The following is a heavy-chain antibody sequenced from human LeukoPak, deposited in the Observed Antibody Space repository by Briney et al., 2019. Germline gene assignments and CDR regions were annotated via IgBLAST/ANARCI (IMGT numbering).Heavy chain of an antibody. Sequence: GGSLRLSCAAAGFTFSRYWMNWVRQAPGKGLEWVSYISSSGSTIYYADSVKGRFTISRDNAKNSPYLQMNSLRAEDTAVYFCARDWGVEARPGYMDVWGKGTTVTVSS. J-gene: IGHJ6*03. V-gene: IGHV3-48*04. D-gene: IGHD6-6*01. CDR3: ARDWGVEARPGYMDV. CDR2: ISSSGSTI. CDR1: GFTFSRYW.